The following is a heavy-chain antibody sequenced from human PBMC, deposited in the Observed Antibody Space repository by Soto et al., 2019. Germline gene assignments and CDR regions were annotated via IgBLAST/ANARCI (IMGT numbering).Heavy chain of an antibody. J-gene: IGHJ3*02. Sequence: SETLSLTCTVSGGSISSGDYYWSWIRQPPGKGLAWIGYIYYSGSPYYNPSLKSRVTISVDTSKNQFSLKLSSVTAAATAAYFCAGENDDYDAFGIWGQGTIVT. CDR2: IYYSGSP. CDR1: GGSISSGDYY. V-gene: IGHV4-30-4*01. CDR3: AGENDDYDAFGI. D-gene: IGHD1-1*01.